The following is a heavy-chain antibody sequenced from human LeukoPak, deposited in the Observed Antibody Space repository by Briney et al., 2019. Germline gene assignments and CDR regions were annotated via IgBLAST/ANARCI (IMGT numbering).Heavy chain of an antibody. CDR2: IYHSGST. CDR3: ARVGGIAAAYY. J-gene: IGHJ4*02. V-gene: IGHV4-30-2*01. CDR1: GGSISSGGYS. Sequence: SETLSLTCAVSGGSISSGGYSWSWIRQPPGKGLEWIGYIYHSGSTYYNPSLKSRVTISVDRSKNQFSLKLSSVTAADTAVYYCARVGGIAAAYYWGQGTLVTVSS. D-gene: IGHD6-13*01.